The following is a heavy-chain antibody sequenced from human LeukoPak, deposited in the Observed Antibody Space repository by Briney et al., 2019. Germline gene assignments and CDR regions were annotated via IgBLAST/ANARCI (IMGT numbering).Heavy chain of an antibody. J-gene: IGHJ3*02. V-gene: IGHV3-23*01. D-gene: IGHD3-16*01. CDR2: ITVPGDRT. CDR3: AKDSVARNRVYDSFDI. Sequence: GRSLTLSHPPAGFTFNNYAMNWVRQPPGKGLEWDSYITVPGDRTYFADSVKGRFTMSRDNSRNTLYLQMNSLRAEDTAVYYCAKDSVARNRVYDSFDIWGQGTMVSVSS. CDR1: GFTFNNYA.